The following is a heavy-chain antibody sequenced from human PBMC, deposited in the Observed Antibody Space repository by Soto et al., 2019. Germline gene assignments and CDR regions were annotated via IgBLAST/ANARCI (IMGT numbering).Heavy chain of an antibody. Sequence: QEQLVESGGGVVQPGTSLRLSCAVPGGIFHGYGMHWVRQAPGKGLEWVAIIRFDGSNEEYADSVKGRFTISRDNSKNTLYLQMNTLGAEDTAVYDCAREGMGGTVSRGYLDYWGRGTVVTVSS. CDR1: GGIFHGYG. V-gene: IGHV3-33*01. D-gene: IGHD1-7*01. CDR2: IRFDGSNE. CDR3: AREGMGGTVSRGYLDY. J-gene: IGHJ4*02.